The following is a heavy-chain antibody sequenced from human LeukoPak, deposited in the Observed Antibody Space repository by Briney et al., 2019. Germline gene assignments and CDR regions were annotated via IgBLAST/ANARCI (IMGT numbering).Heavy chain of an antibody. D-gene: IGHD6-19*01. CDR1: GFTFSSYA. CDR2: ISGSGGST. Sequence: GGSLRLSCAASGFTFSSYAMSWVRQAPGKELEWVSAISGSGGSTYYADSVKGRFTISRDNSKNTLYLQMNSLRAEDTAVYYCAKGSRSSGWYYFDYWGQGTLVTVSS. J-gene: IGHJ4*02. CDR3: AKGSRSSGWYYFDY. V-gene: IGHV3-23*01.